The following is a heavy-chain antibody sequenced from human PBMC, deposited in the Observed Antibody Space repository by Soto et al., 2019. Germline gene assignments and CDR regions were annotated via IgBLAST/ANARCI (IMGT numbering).Heavy chain of an antibody. CDR1: GLSFNIYW. V-gene: IGHV3-74*01. CDR3: AGGMAGLDV. J-gene: IGHJ6*02. Sequence: DVQLVESGGGVVQPGGSLRLSCAASGLSFNIYWMHWVRQVPGKGLVWLARINSDGSHTIYVDSVKGRFTISRDNAKNTVFLQMDSLREEDTGVYYCAGGMAGLDVWGQGTTVTVSS. CDR2: INSDGSHT.